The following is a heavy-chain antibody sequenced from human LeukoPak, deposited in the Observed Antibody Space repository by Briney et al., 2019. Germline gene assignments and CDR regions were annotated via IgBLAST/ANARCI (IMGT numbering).Heavy chain of an antibody. Sequence: PSETLSLTCTVSGGSISSGGYYWSWIRQPPGKGLEWIGYIYHSGSTYYNPSLKSRVTISVDRSKNQFTLKLSSVTAADTAVYYCARDLTDYYDSSGYFDYWGQGTLVTVSS. CDR1: GGSISSGGYY. V-gene: IGHV4-30-2*01. CDR2: IYHSGST. D-gene: IGHD3-22*01. J-gene: IGHJ4*02. CDR3: ARDLTDYYDSSGYFDY.